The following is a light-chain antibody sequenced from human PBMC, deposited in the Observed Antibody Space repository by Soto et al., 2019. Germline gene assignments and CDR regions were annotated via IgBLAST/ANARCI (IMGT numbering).Light chain of an antibody. CDR1: QSVSRY. V-gene: IGKV3-11*01. J-gene: IGKJ2*01. CDR3: QQRSNWPPGYT. Sequence: EIVLTQSPATLSLSPGERATLSCRASQSVSRYLAWYQQKPGQAPRLLIYDASSRAIGIPVRFSGSGSGTDFTLTISSLEPEDFAVYYCQQRSNWPPGYTFGQGTKLEIK. CDR2: DAS.